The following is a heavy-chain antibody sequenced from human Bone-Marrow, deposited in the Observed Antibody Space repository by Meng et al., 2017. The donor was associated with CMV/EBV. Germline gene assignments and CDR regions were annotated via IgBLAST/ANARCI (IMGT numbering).Heavy chain of an antibody. D-gene: IGHD2-21*01. Sequence: GESLKISCAASGFTFSDYWMTWVRQTPGKGLEYVASIKYDGSENYYVHSVNGRFTISRDNAKNSLYLQMTSLRAEDTAIYYCARDWGTGTNCGGDCLSHWGQGTLVTVSS. CDR2: IKYDGSEN. J-gene: IGHJ4*02. CDR1: GFTFSDYW. V-gene: IGHV3-7*03. CDR3: ARDWGTGTNCGGDCLSH.